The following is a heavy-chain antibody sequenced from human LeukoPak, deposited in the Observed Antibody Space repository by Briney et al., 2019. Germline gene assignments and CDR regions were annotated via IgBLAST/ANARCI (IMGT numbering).Heavy chain of an antibody. Sequence: ETLSLTCTVSGGSISSYYWSWIRQPPGKGLEWIGYIYYSGSTNYNPSLKSRVTISVDTSKNQFSLKLSSVTAADTAVYYCASTYYYDSSGYFVYWGQGTLVAVSS. J-gene: IGHJ4*02. D-gene: IGHD3-22*01. CDR1: GGSISSYY. CDR3: ASTYYYDSSGYFVY. V-gene: IGHV4-59*01. CDR2: IYYSGST.